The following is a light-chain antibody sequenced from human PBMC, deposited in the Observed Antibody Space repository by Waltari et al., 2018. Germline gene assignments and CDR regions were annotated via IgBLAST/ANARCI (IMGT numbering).Light chain of an antibody. V-gene: IGKV1-12*01. CDR1: PDINNY. CDR3: QQANSFPWT. Sequence: DIQMTQSPSSVSASVGARVPIICRASPDINNYLAWYQQKPGKAPKVLIYAASTLESGVPSRFSGSGSGAEFTLTINSLQPEDFATYYCQQANSFPWTFGQGTKVEIK. J-gene: IGKJ1*01. CDR2: AAS.